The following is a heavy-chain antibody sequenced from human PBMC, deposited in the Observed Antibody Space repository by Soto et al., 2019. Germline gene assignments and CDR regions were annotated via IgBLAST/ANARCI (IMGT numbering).Heavy chain of an antibody. CDR3: ERSGCSSGSRYRYYYGY. Sequence: QVQLVESGGGVVQPGRSLRLSCAASGFTFSSYGMHWVRQAPGQGMERVAVIWYDGSNKYYADSVKGRFTITRDNSKNTMYLRIISLRAEDTAMYYCERSGCSSGSRYRYYYGYWGQGTLVIVS. CDR1: GFTFSSYG. D-gene: IGHD2-15*01. CDR2: IWYDGSNK. V-gene: IGHV3-33*01. J-gene: IGHJ4*02.